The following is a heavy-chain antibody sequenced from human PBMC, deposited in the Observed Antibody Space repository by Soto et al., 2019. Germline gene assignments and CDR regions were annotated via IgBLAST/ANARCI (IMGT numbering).Heavy chain of an antibody. J-gene: IGHJ4*02. CDR1: GGSISSGGYY. D-gene: IGHD6-13*01. CDR3: ASAVRSWFYFDY. Sequence: SETLSLTCTVSGGSISSGGYYWSWIRQHPGKGLEWIGYIYYNGNTYYNPSLKSRVTISLDTSKNQFSLKLTSVTAANTAVYYCASAVRSWFYFDYWGQGALVTVSS. V-gene: IGHV4-31*03. CDR2: IYYNGNT.